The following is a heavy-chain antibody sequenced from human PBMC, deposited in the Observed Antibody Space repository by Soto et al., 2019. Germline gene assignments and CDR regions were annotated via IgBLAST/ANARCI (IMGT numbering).Heavy chain of an antibody. V-gene: IGHV3-30*18. CDR3: AKDSRHGMDV. J-gene: IGHJ6*02. Sequence: PGGSLRLSCAASGFTFSSYGMHWVRRAPGKGLEWVAVISYDGSNKYYADSVKGRFTISRDNSKNTLYLQMNSLRAEDTAVYYCAKDSRHGMDVWGQGTTVTVSS. CDR1: GFTFSSYG. CDR2: ISYDGSNK.